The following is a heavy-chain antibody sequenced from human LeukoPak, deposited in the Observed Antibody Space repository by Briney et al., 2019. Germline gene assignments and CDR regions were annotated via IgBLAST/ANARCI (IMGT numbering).Heavy chain of an antibody. Sequence: KSSETLSLTCAVYGGSFSGYYWSWIRQPPGKGLEWIGEINHSGSTNYNPSLKSRVTISVDTSKNQFSLKLSSVTAADTAVYYCARVPRLGLWSGYYRNYYFDYWGQGTLVTVSS. CDR3: ARVPRLGLWSGYYRNYYFDY. CDR2: INHSGST. D-gene: IGHD3-3*01. J-gene: IGHJ4*02. CDR1: GGSFSGYY. V-gene: IGHV4-34*01.